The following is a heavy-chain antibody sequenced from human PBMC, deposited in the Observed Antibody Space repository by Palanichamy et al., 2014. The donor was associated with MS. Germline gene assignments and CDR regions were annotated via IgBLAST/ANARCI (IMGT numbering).Heavy chain of an antibody. V-gene: IGHV3-72*01. J-gene: IGHJ4*02. CDR2: TRNKAQGYTI. D-gene: IGHD1-26*01. Sequence: EVQLVESGGGLVQPGGSLRLSCAVSGFTFSDHYMDWVRQAPGKGLEWVGRTRNKAQGYTIEYASSVKGRFTISRDDSKNSLYLQMSSLKTGDTAVYYCARWNSGRPDYWGQGTLVTVSS. CDR3: ARWNSGRPDY. CDR1: GFTFSDHY.